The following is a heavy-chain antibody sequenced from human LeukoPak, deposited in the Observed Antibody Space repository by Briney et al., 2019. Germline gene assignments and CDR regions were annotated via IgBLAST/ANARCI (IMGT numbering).Heavy chain of an antibody. J-gene: IGHJ4*02. V-gene: IGHV3-21*01. CDR1: GFTFSSYS. D-gene: IGHD3-16*02. Sequence: GGSLRLSCAASGFTFSSYSMNWVRQAPGKGLEWVSYISGSSSYIYYADSVKGRFTISRDNAKNSLYLQMNSLRAEDTAVYYCARAQRIMITFGGVIVFDYWGQGTMVTVSS. CDR3: ARAQRIMITFGGVIVFDY. CDR2: ISGSSSYI.